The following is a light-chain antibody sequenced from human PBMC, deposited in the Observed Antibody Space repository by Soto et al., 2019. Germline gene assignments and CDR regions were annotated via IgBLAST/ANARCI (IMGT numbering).Light chain of an antibody. CDR3: QQSYSRT. CDR2: AAS. CDR1: QSISNY. V-gene: IGKV1-39*01. J-gene: IGKJ1*01. Sequence: DIQLTQSPSSLSASVGDRVSISCRASQSISNYLNWYQQKTGKAPKVLIFAASRLQSGVPSRFSGSGSGTDFTLTISSLQPEDFAPYYCQQSYSRTFGQGTKVEI.